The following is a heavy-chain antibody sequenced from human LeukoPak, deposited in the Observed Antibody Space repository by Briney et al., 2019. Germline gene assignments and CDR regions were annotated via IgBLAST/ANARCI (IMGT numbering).Heavy chain of an antibody. J-gene: IGHJ3*02. Sequence: GGSLRLSCAASGFTFSSSTMHWARQAPGKGLEWLSSISSTSTYIYYADSVRGRFTISRDNAKNSLYVQVNSLRAEDTAVYYCARDTSNTYYYDSSDPDAFDIWGQGTMVTVSS. CDR3: ARDTSNTYYYDSSDPDAFDI. D-gene: IGHD3-22*01. CDR1: GFTFSSST. CDR2: ISSTSTYI. V-gene: IGHV3-21*01.